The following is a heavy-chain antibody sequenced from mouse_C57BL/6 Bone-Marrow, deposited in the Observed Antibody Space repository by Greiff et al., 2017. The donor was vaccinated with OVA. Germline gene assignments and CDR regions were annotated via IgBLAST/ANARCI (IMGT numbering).Heavy chain of an antibody. V-gene: IGHV1-59*01. CDR1: GYTFTSYW. CDR3: ARPEAMDY. CDR2: IDPSDSYT. Sequence: VQLQQPGAELVRPGTSVKLSCKASGYTFTSYWMHWVKQRPGQGLEWIGVIDPSDSYTNYNQKFKGKATLTVDTSSSTAYMQLSSLTSEDSAVYYCARPEAMDYWGQGTSVTVSS. J-gene: IGHJ4*01.